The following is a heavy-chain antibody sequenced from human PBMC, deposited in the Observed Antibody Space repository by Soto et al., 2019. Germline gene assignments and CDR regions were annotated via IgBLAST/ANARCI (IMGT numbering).Heavy chain of an antibody. CDR1: GGSLSSGDYY. Sequence: LSLTCTVSGGSLSSGDYYWSWIRQSPGKGMDGIDYLYHSGSISFNPSVKIRVTISGATSKNQFSVHLSSVTAADTPVYYCSRILFSSGQGTLVTVSS. CDR2: LYHSGSI. CDR3: SRILFS. J-gene: IGHJ5*02. V-gene: IGHV4-31*03.